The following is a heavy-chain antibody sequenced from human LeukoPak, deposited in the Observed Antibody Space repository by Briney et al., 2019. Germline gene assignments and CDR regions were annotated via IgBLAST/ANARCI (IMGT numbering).Heavy chain of an antibody. CDR3: ARVRAIYSSIDY. Sequence: GRSLRLSCAASGFTFSSYAMHWVRQAPGKGLEWVAVISYDGSNKYYADSVKGRLTISRDNSKNTLYLQMNSLRAEDTAVYYCARVRAIYSSIDYWGQGTLVTVSS. D-gene: IGHD2-15*01. CDR2: ISYDGSNK. CDR1: GFTFSSYA. J-gene: IGHJ4*02. V-gene: IGHV3-30-3*01.